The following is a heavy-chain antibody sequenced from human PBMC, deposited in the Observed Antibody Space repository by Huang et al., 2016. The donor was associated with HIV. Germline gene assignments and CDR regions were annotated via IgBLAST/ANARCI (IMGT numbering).Heavy chain of an antibody. CDR1: EGTFSSYS. CDR2: IIPIFGTT. J-gene: IGHJ4*02. Sequence: VQLIQSGAEVKKTGSSVRVSCRASEGTFSSYSIGWMRQAPGQGLEWIGGIIPIFGTTTYAQKFQGRGSIAADESTSTAYMDLNSLRSEDTAVYYCARAALVNNQYFDYWGQGTLVTVSS. CDR3: ARAALVNNQYFDY. V-gene: IGHV1-69*13. D-gene: IGHD5-18*01.